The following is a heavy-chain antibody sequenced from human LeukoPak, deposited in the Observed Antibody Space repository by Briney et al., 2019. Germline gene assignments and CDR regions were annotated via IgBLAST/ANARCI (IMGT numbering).Heavy chain of an antibody. CDR1: GYTLTELS. CDR3: ASPRPGIAAAVDGPYYYYGMDV. CDR2: FDPEDGET. V-gene: IGHV1-24*01. J-gene: IGHJ6*02. Sequence: ASVKVSCKVSGYTLTELSMHWVRQAPGKGLEWMGGFDPEDGETIYAQKFQGRVTMTEDTSTDTAYMELSSLRSEDTAVYYCASPRPGIAAAVDGPYYYYGMDVWGQGTTVTVSS. D-gene: IGHD6-13*01.